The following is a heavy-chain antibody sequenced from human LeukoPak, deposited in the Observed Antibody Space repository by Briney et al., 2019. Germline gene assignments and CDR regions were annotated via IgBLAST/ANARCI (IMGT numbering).Heavy chain of an antibody. V-gene: IGHV4-39*07. D-gene: IGHD1-26*01. CDR3: ARDIDDVGALLDF. CDR2: INCSGRT. CDR1: DDSISNNRYF. J-gene: IGHJ4*02. Sequence: SETLSLTCTISDDSISNNRYFWAWIRQPPGKGLEWIGSINCSGRTYYNPSLKSRLTMSVDTAKRQFSLKLISVTAADTALYYCARDIDDVGALLDFWGQGTLVTVSS.